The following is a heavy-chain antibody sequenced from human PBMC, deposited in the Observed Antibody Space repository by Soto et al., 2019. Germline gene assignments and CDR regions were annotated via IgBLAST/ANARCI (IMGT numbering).Heavy chain of an antibody. CDR2: ISWNSGSI. CDR3: ARTYYDFWSGYWAPRGMDV. D-gene: IGHD3-3*01. J-gene: IGHJ6*02. CDR1: GFTFDDYA. Sequence: QTGGSLRLSCAASGFTFDDYAMHWVRQAPGKGLEWVSGISWNSGSIGYADSVKGRFTISRDNAKNSLYLQMNSLRAEDTALYYCARTYYDFWSGYWAPRGMDVWGQGTTVTVSS. V-gene: IGHV3-9*01.